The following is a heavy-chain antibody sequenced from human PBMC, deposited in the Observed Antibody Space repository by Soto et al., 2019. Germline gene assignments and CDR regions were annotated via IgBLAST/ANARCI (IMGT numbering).Heavy chain of an antibody. CDR2: FDPEDGET. V-gene: IGHV1-24*01. CDR3: ATCIAVAGTNVFDY. Sequence: GASVKVSCKVSGYTLTELSMHWVRQAPGKGLEWMGGFDPEDGETIYAQKFQGRVTMTEDTSTDTAYMELSSLRSEDTAVYYCATCIAVAGTNVFDYWGQGTLVTVSS. D-gene: IGHD6-19*01. CDR1: GYTLTELS. J-gene: IGHJ4*02.